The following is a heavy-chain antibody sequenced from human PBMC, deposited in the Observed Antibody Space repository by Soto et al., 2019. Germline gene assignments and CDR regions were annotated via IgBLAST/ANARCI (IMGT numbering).Heavy chain of an antibody. Sequence: GASVKVSCKASGYTFTSYDINWVRQATGQGLEWMGWMNPNSGNTGYAQKFQGRVTMTRNTSISTAYMELSSLRSEDTAVYYCARVMEVATNNWFDPWGQGTLVTVSS. J-gene: IGHJ5*02. CDR1: GYTFTSYD. CDR3: ARVMEVATNNWFDP. V-gene: IGHV1-8*01. CDR2: MNPNSGNT. D-gene: IGHD5-12*01.